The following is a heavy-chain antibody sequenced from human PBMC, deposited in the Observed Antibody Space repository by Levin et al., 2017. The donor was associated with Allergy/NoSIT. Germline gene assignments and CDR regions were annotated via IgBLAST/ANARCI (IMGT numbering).Heavy chain of an antibody. Sequence: GSLRLSCAVYGGSFSGYYWSWIRQPPGKGLEWIGEINHSGSTNYNPSLKSRVTISVDTSKNQFSLKLSSVTAADTAVYYCARQLWLYSAWGQGTLVTVSS. J-gene: IGHJ5*02. V-gene: IGHV4-34*01. CDR2: INHSGST. CDR3: ARQLWLYSA. CDR1: GGSFSGYY. D-gene: IGHD5-18*01.